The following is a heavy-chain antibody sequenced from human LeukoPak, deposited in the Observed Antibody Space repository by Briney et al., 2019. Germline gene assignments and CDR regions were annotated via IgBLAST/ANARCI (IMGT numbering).Heavy chain of an antibody. CDR2: IRYDGSNK. V-gene: IGHV3-30*02. CDR3: AATEISMVRGVIGF. CDR1: GFTFSSYG. J-gene: IGHJ4*02. D-gene: IGHD3-10*01. Sequence: PGGSLRLSCAASGFTFSSYGMHWVRQAPGKGLEWVAFIRYDGSNKYYADSVKGRFTISRDNSKDMLYLQMNSLRAEDTAVYYCAATEISMVRGVIGFWGQGTLVTVSS.